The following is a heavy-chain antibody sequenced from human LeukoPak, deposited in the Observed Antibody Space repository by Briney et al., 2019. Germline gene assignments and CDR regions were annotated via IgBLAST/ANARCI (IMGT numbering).Heavy chain of an antibody. V-gene: IGHV4-30-4*01. CDR3: ARAVDTAMVTNRSFDP. J-gene: IGHJ5*02. CDR2: IYYSGST. D-gene: IGHD5-18*01. Sequence: PSETLSLTCTVSGGSISSGDYYWRWIRQPPGKGLEWIGYIYYSGSTYYNPSFKSRVTISVDTSKNKFSLKLSSVTAADTAVYYGARAVDTAMVTNRSFDPWGQGTLVTVSS. CDR1: GGSISSGDYY.